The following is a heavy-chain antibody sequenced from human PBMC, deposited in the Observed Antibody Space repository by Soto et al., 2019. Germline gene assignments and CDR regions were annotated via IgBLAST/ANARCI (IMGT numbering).Heavy chain of an antibody. Sequence: SVKVSCKASGFTFTSSAMQWVRQARGQRLEWIGWIVVGSGNTNYAQKFQERVTITRDMSTSTAYMELSSLRSEDTAVYYCAAAGYGYYDILTGYEVWGQGTLVTVSS. CDR2: IVVGSGNT. CDR1: GFTFTSSA. D-gene: IGHD3-9*01. J-gene: IGHJ4*02. V-gene: IGHV1-58*02. CDR3: AAAGYGYYDILTGYEV.